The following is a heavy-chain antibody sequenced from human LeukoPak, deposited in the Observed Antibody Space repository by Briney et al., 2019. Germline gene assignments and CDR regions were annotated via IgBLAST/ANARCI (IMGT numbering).Heavy chain of an antibody. Sequence: SETLSLTCTVSGGSISSSSYYWGWIRQPPGKGLEWIGSIYYSGSTYYNPSLKSRVTISVDTSKNQFSLKLSSVTAADTAVYYCARLGFDDSSGWYHFDYWGQGTLVTVSS. CDR2: IYYSGST. CDR1: GGSISSSSYY. V-gene: IGHV4-39*01. CDR3: ARLGFDDSSGWYHFDY. D-gene: IGHD6-19*01. J-gene: IGHJ4*02.